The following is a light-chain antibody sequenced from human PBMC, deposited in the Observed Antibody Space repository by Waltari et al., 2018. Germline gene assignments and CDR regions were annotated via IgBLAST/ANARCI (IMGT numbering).Light chain of an antibody. CDR1: QTISRGY. CDR3: QQYENSPRT. Sequence: EIVLTQSPGTLSLSPGERATLSCRASQTISRGYLAWYQQKPGQAPRLLIYGASSRATGIADRFSGSGSGADFTLSISRLEPDDSAVYYCQQYENSPRTFGQGTKVEI. CDR2: GAS. V-gene: IGKV3-20*01. J-gene: IGKJ1*01.